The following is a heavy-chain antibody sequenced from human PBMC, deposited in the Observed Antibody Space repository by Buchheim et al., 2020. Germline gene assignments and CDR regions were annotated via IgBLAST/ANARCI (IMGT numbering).Heavy chain of an antibody. D-gene: IGHD3-3*01. J-gene: IGHJ4*02. Sequence: EVQLVESGGGLVQPGGSLRLSCAASGFTFSSYWMSWVRQAPGKGLEWVANIKQDGSEKYYVDSVKGRFTISRDNAKNSLYLQMNSLRAEDMAVYYCARDIIVRFLEWSNSGYDYWGQGTL. CDR1: GFTFSSYW. CDR2: IKQDGSEK. V-gene: IGHV3-7*01. CDR3: ARDIIVRFLEWSNSGYDY.